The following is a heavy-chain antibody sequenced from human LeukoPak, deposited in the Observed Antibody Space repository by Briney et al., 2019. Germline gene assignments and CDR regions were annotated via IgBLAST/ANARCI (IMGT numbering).Heavy chain of an antibody. Sequence: SETLSLTCTVSGGSISSSSYYWGWIRQPPGKGLEWIGSIYYSGSTYYNPSLKSRVTISVDTSKNQFSLKLSSVTAADTAVHYCARLCSGGSCYPRLFGYWGQGTLVTVSS. D-gene: IGHD2-15*01. J-gene: IGHJ4*02. CDR3: ARLCSGGSCYPRLFGY. CDR1: GGSISSSSYY. CDR2: IYYSGST. V-gene: IGHV4-39*01.